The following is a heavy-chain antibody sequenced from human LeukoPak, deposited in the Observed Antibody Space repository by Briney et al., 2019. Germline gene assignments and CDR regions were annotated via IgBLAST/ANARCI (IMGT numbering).Heavy chain of an antibody. CDR1: GGTLTTYE. V-gene: IGHV3-48*03. J-gene: IGHJ4*01. Sequence: QTGGSLRLPCTIFGGTLTTYEFNWVRQAPGKGPEWISYMSRTADRIDHADSVKGRFTMSRDNAKNSVYLQMNSLRVDDTAIYYCATRVPYTGYDNWGQATLVTVSS. D-gene: IGHD5-12*01. CDR3: ATRVPYTGYDN. CDR2: MSRTADRI.